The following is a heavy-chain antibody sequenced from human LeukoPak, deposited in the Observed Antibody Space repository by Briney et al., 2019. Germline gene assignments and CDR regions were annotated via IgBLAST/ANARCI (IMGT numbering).Heavy chain of an antibody. Sequence: GGSLRLSCAASGFTFDDYAMHWVRQAPGKGLEWVSGISWNSGSIGYADSVKGRFTISRDNAKNSLYLQMNSLRAEDTAVYYCARDGAAVAAYYFDYWGQGTLVTVSS. J-gene: IGHJ4*02. CDR1: GFTFDDYA. CDR3: ARDGAAVAAYYFDY. CDR2: ISWNSGSI. D-gene: IGHD6-19*01. V-gene: IGHV3-9*01.